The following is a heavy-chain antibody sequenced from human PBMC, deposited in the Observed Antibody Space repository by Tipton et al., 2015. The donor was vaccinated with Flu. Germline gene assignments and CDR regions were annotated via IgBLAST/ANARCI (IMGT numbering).Heavy chain of an antibody. D-gene: IGHD3-22*01. CDR2: ISPDGINK. J-gene: IGHJ4*02. CDR1: GFTLSSYV. CDR3: AREGGSSGYAGYFDY. Sequence: SGFTLSSYVFHWVRQAPGKGLEWVAAISPDGINKYYADSVKGRFTTSRDNSENTLSLQMNGLRNDDTAMYYSAREGGSSGYAGYFDYWGQGSLVTVSS. V-gene: IGHV3-30-3*01.